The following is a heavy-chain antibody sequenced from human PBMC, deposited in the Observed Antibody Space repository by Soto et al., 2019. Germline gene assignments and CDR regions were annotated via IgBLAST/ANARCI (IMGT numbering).Heavy chain of an antibody. J-gene: IGHJ4*02. Sequence: QVQLRESGPGLVQPSETLSLTCTVSGGSLNSYYWTWIRQPPGGGLEWVGYISYNGITNYNPSLESRVTISADTSKNQISRRLRSVTAADTAIYFGASDASGDYYPFDKWGQGTLVTVSS. V-gene: IGHV4-59*01. CDR1: GGSLNSYY. D-gene: IGHD3-22*01. CDR3: ASDASGDYYPFDK. CDR2: ISYNGIT.